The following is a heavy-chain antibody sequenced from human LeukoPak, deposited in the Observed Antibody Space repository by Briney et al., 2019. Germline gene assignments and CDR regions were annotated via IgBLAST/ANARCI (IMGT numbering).Heavy chain of an antibody. CDR3: ARGDQLLIRYYYCMDV. V-gene: IGHV4-38-2*01. D-gene: IGHD2-2*01. CDR2: IYHSGST. Sequence: SETLSLTCAVSGYSISSGYYWGWIRQPPGKGLEWIGSIYHSGSTYYNPSLKSRVTISVDTSKNQFSLKLSSATAADTAVHYCARGDQLLIRYYYCMDVWGKGTTVTVSS. J-gene: IGHJ6*03. CDR1: GYSISSGYY.